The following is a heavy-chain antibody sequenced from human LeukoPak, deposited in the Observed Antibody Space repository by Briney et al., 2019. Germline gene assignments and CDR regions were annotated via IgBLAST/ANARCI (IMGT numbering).Heavy chain of an antibody. V-gene: IGHV3-53*01. CDR3: ARRAGEYSHPYDY. D-gene: IGHD2-15*01. CDR2: IYSGGNT. J-gene: IGHJ4*02. Sequence: GGALRLSCTVSGFTVSSNSWSWVRQAPGKGLEWVSFIYSGGNTHYSDSVKGRFTLSRDNSKNTLYLQMNSLRAEDTAIYYCARRAGEYSHPYDYWGQGTLVTVSS. CDR1: GFTVSSNS.